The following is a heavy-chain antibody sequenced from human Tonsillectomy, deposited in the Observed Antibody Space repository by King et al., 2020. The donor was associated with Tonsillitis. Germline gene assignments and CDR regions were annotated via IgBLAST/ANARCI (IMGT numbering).Heavy chain of an antibody. CDR3: AGQSDLWRGRERFYDYGVDV. V-gene: IGHV4-34*01. J-gene: IGHJ6*02. CDR2: VHQSGGT. CDR1: GGSFSPYY. Sequence: VQLQQWGAGLLKPSETLSLTCGVSGGSFSPYYWTWIRQSPGKGLEWIGDVHQSGGTHFNPSLKSRVALSVDTPNNQFSLKLTSVTAAATAVYYCAGQSDLWRGRERFYDYGVDVWGQGTTVIVPS. D-gene: IGHD3-3*01.